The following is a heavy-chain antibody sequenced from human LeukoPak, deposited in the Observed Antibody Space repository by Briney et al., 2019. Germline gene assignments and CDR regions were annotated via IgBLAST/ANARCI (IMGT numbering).Heavy chain of an antibody. CDR3: ARAYSTMYSSGWYEY. J-gene: IGHJ4*02. V-gene: IGHV4-59*12. D-gene: IGHD6-19*01. CDR1: GGSISSYY. Sequence: SETLSLTFTVSGGSISSYYWSWIRQPPGKGLEWIGYIYYSGSTYYNPSLKSRVTISVDTSKNQFSLKLTSVTAADTAVYYCARAYSTMYSSGWYEYWGQGTLVTVSS. CDR2: IYYSGST.